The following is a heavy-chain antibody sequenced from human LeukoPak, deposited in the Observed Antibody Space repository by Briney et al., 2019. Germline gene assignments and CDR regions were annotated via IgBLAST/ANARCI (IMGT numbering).Heavy chain of an antibody. CDR1: XFTXSDXX. V-gene: IGHV3-11*01. J-gene: IGHJ4*02. CDR2: ISSSGRTT. D-gene: IGHD6-25*01. Sequence: XLXCAASXFTXSDXXINWVXQXPXXGRXXXXXISSSGRTTYYADSVKGRLTISRDNAKNSLYLQMNSLRAEDPAVYYCARVGSLAAARTIDYWGQGTQVTVSS. CDR3: ARVGSLAAARTIDY.